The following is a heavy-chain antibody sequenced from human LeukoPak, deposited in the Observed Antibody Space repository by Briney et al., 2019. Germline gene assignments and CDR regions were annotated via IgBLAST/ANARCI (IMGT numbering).Heavy chain of an antibody. J-gene: IGHJ4*02. CDR3: AKDGLVSGRLVATHYFDY. CDR1: GFTFSSYA. V-gene: IGHV3-30*04. D-gene: IGHD5-12*01. Sequence: GGSLRLSCAASGFTFSSYAMHWVRQAPGKGLEWVAVISYDGSNKYYADSVKGRSTISRDNSKNTLYLQMNSLRAEDTAVYYCAKDGLVSGRLVATHYFDYWGQGTLVTVSS. CDR2: ISYDGSNK.